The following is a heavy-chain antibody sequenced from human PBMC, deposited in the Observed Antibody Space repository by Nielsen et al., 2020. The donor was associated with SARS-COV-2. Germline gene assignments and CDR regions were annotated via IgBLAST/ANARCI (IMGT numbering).Heavy chain of an antibody. CDR1: GFTFSSYA. Sequence: LSLTCAASGFTFSSYAMHWVRQAPGKGLEWVAVISYDGSNKYYADSVKGRFTISRDNSKNTLYLQMNSLRAEDTAVYYCASIAVAGPGYWGQGTLVTVSS. D-gene: IGHD6-19*01. CDR3: ASIAVAGPGY. J-gene: IGHJ4*02. CDR2: ISYDGSNK. V-gene: IGHV3-30*04.